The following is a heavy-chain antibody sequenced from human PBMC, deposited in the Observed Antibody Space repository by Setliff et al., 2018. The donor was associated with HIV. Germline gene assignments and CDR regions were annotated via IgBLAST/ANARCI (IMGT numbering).Heavy chain of an antibody. Sequence: SVKVSCKASGDTFRSHAISWVRQAPGQGLEWMGGIIPIIATTNYAQKFQGRVTMTRDTSTSTVYMELSSLRSEDTAVYYCARDLRLHLDDIYGSGTVYGMDVWGQGTTVTVSS. CDR2: IIPIIATT. J-gene: IGHJ6*02. D-gene: IGHD3-10*01. V-gene: IGHV1-69*05. CDR1: GDTFRSHA. CDR3: ARDLRLHLDDIYGSGTVYGMDV.